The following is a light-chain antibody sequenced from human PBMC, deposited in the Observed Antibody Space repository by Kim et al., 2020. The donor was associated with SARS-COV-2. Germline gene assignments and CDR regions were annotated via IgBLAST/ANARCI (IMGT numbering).Light chain of an antibody. CDR1: QSGCTS. V-gene: IGKV3-11*01. Sequence: SLAPGDSATRACRASQSGCTSLDWYQHRPGQGPLILVHAATTRATGIPPRFSGSGSGTDFTLTSSSLEPEDFAIYYCQQSSNWPPTFGGGTKVEI. CDR2: AAT. J-gene: IGKJ4*01. CDR3: QQSSNWPPT.